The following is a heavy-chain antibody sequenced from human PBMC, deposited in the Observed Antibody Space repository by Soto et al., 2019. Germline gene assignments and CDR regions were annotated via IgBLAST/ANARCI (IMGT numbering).Heavy chain of an antibody. D-gene: IGHD6-13*01. CDR2: ISGSGGST. J-gene: IGHJ5*02. CDR1: GFTFSSYA. CDR3: AKDRIAAAGTRWFDP. Sequence: GGSLRLSCAASGFTFSSYAMSWVRQAPWKGLEWVSAISGSGGSTYYADSVKGRFTISRDNSKNTLYLQMNSLRAEDTAVYYCAKDRIAAAGTRWFDPWGQGTLVTVSS. V-gene: IGHV3-23*01.